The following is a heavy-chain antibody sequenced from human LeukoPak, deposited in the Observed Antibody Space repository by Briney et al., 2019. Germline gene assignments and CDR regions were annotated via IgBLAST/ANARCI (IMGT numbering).Heavy chain of an antibody. Sequence: GESLKISCAASGFTFSGSAIHWVRQSSGKGLEWVGQIDKKDKGYATATAYAASVKGRFTISRDDSINTAYLQMKSLKTEDTALYYCTRDSGTYSWYHPCGQGTLVTVSS. CDR1: GFTFSGSA. CDR3: TRDSGTYSWYHP. J-gene: IGHJ5*02. V-gene: IGHV3-73*01. CDR2: IDKKDKGYATAT. D-gene: IGHD1-26*01.